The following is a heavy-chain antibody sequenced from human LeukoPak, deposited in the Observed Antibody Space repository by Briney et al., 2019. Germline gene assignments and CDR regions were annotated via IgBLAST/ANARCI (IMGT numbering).Heavy chain of an antibody. D-gene: IGHD7-27*01. CDR2: ISSSGSTI. Sequence: GGSLRLSCAASGFTFSDYYMSWIRQAPGKGLEWVSYISSSGSTIYYADSVKGRFTISRDNSKNSLYLQMNSLRAEDTALYYCAKDITGDIGMDVWGQGTTVTVSS. V-gene: IGHV3-11*01. CDR1: GFTFSDYY. J-gene: IGHJ6*02. CDR3: AKDITGDIGMDV.